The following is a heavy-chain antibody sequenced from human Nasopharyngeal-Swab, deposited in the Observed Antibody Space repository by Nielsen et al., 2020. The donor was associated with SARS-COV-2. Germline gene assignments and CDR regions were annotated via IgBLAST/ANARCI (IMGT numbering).Heavy chain of an antibody. D-gene: IGHD3-22*01. J-gene: IGHJ4*02. V-gene: IGHV1-46*01. Sequence: WVRQAPGQGLEWMGIINPSGGSTSYAQKFQSRVTMTRDTSTSTVYMELSSLRSEDTAVYYCARIDSSGPGGDYFDYWGQGTLVTVSS. CDR3: ARIDSSGPGGDYFDY. CDR2: INPSGGST.